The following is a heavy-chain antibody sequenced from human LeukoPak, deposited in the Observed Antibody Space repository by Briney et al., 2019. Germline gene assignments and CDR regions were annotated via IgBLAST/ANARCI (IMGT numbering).Heavy chain of an antibody. CDR2: ISPNGTDI. D-gene: IGHD6-6*01. J-gene: IGHJ4*02. V-gene: IGHV3-11*01. CDR1: GFIFSDYY. CDR3: ASGSSSVGY. Sequence: PGGSLRLSCAASGFIFSDYYMSWLRQSPGKGLKWISYISPNGTDIYSIDSVRGRFIISRDNAKNSLYLQMNSLRAEDTAVYYCASGSSSVGYWGQGTLVTVSS.